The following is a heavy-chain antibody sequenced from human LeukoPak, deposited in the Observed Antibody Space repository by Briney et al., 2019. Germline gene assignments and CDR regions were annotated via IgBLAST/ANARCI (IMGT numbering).Heavy chain of an antibody. D-gene: IGHD1-1*01. Sequence: GGTLRLSCVASGFSFSNYWMYWGRQAPGKGLVWVSRINSDGSYTDYADSAKGRFTISRDNAKHALYLQMTSLRADDTAVYYYARADNWQSGGAWGQGTLVTVSS. J-gene: IGHJ5*02. CDR1: GFSFSNYW. CDR3: ARADNWQSGGA. V-gene: IGHV3-74*01. CDR2: INSDGSYT.